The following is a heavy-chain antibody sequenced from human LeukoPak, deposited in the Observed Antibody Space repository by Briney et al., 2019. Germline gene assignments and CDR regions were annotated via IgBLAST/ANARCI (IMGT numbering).Heavy chain of an antibody. Sequence: SETLSLTCTVSGRSISSYYWRWLRHPPGEGLEWGGYIYYSGSTNCNPALKSRDTISVATSKNQFSLKLSSVTAADTAVYYCARSRDVDTYGMAVGGQGTTVTVSS. J-gene: IGHJ6*02. CDR1: GRSISSYY. CDR2: IYYSGST. D-gene: IGHD5-18*01. V-gene: IGHV4-59*01. CDR3: ARSRDVDTYGMAV.